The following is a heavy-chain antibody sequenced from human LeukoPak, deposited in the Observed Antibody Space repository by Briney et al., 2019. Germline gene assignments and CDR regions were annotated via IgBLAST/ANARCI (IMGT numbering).Heavy chain of an antibody. CDR3: ARRYCGSPSRVNWLDP. J-gene: IGHJ5*02. V-gene: IGHV3-74*01. CDR1: GFTLSSYW. CDR2: INGDGSST. D-gene: IGHD2-2*01. Sequence: GGSLRLSCAASGFTLSSYWMYWVRQAPGKGLVWVSRINGDGSSTSYADSVKGRFTISRDNTKNTLFLQMNSLRAEDTAVYYCARRYCGSPSRVNWLDPWGQGALVTVSS.